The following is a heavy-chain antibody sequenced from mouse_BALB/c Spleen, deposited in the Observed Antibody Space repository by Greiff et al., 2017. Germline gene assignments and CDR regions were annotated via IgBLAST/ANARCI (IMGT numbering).Heavy chain of an antibody. Sequence: EVQLVESGGGLVQPGGSRKLSCAASGFTFSSFGMHWVRQAPEKGLEWVAYISSGSSTIYYADTVKGRFTISRDNPKNTLFLQMTSLRSEDTAMYYCARGYYGSSRNFDYWGQGTTLTVSS. CDR2: ISSGSSTI. V-gene: IGHV5-17*02. CDR3: ARGYYGSSRNFDY. J-gene: IGHJ2*01. CDR1: GFTFSSFG. D-gene: IGHD1-1*01.